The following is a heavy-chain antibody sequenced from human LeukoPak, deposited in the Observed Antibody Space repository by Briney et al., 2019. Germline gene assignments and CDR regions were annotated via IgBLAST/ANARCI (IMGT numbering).Heavy chain of an antibody. V-gene: IGHV3-21*01. CDR3: AREKYYYDSSGYHIPGGFDP. Sequence: GGSLRLSCAASGFTFSSCSMNWVRQAPGKGLEWVSSISSSSSYIYYADSVKGRFTISRDNAKNSLYLQMNSLRAEDTAVYYCAREKYYYDSSGYHIPGGFDPWGQGTLVTVSS. D-gene: IGHD3-22*01. CDR1: GFTFSSCS. CDR2: ISSSSSYI. J-gene: IGHJ5*02.